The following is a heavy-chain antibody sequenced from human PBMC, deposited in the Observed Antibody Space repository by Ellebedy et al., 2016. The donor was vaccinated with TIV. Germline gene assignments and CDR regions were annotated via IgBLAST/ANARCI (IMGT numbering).Heavy chain of an antibody. CDR2: ISSSSSTI. CDR1: GFTFSSYS. CDR3: ASPAQYGDYVLHKAPIYYYGMDV. J-gene: IGHJ6*02. Sequence: GESLKISXAASGFTFSSYSMNWVRQAPGKGLEWVSYISSSSSTIYYADSVKGRFTISRDNAKNSLYLQMNSLRAEDTAVYYCASPAQYGDYVLHKAPIYYYGMDVWGQGTTVTVSS. V-gene: IGHV3-48*04. D-gene: IGHD4-17*01.